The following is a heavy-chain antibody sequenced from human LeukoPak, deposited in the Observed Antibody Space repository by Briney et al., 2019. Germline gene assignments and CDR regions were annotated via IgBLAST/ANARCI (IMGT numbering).Heavy chain of an antibody. CDR3: ARDIMTTVTSLDY. J-gene: IGHJ4*02. CDR1: GFTFSSYW. D-gene: IGHD4-17*01. V-gene: IGHV3-7*01. CDR2: IKQDGSEK. Sequence: GGSLRLSCAASGFTFSSYWMSWVRQAPGKGLEWVANIKQDGSEKYYVDSVKGRFTISRDNAKNSLYLQMNSLRAEDTAVYYCARDIMTTVTSLDYWGQGTLVTVSS.